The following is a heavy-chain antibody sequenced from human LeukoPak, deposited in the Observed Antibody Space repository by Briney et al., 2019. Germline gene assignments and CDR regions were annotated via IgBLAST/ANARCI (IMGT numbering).Heavy chain of an antibody. CDR3: ARPRVPDS. J-gene: IGHJ4*02. Sequence: PGGALRLPCGASGFNLSSSRVSWVRPAPGEGVEWVANIKKDGSETNYVDSVKGRFTISRDNANNSLYLQMNSLRAEDTAVYYCARPRVPDSWGQGTLVTVSS. CDR2: IKKDGSET. CDR1: GFNLSSSR. V-gene: IGHV3-7*01.